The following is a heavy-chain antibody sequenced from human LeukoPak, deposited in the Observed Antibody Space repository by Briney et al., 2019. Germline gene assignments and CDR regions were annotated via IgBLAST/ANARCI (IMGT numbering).Heavy chain of an antibody. CDR2: INHSGST. V-gene: IGHV4-34*01. CDR1: GGSFSGYY. CDR3: ARGLRFDP. Sequence: SETLSLTCAVYGGSFSGYYWSWIRPPPGKGLEWIGEINHSGSTNYNPSLKSRVTISVDTSKNQFSLKLSSVTAADTAVYYCARGLRFDPWGQGTLVTVSS. J-gene: IGHJ5*02.